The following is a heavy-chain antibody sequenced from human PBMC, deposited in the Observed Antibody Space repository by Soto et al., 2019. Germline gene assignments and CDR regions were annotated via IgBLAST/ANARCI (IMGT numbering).Heavy chain of an antibody. V-gene: IGHV1-69*08. J-gene: IGHJ4*02. CDR1: GGTFSTNT. CDR2: IIPRLGTV. Sequence: QVQLVQSGAEVKEPGSSVKVSCKASGGTFSTNTINWVRQAPGQGLEWMGRIIPRLGTVNYAQKFQGRVTITADNSTTTASLELSSLRYEDTAVYYCARAGGRSGDYSFDFDYWGQGTLVTVSP. CDR3: ARAGGRSGDYSFDFDY. D-gene: IGHD1-26*01.